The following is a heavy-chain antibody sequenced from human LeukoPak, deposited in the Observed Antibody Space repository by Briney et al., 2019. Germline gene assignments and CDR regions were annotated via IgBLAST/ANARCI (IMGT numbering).Heavy chain of an antibody. CDR2: INHSGST. CDR3: ARLHYYDSSGPDDY. Sequence: SETLSLTCAVYGGSFSGYYWSWIRQPPGKGLEWIGEINHSGSTNYNPSLKSRVTISVDTSKNQFSLKLSSVTAADTAVCYCARLHYYDSSGPDDYWGQGTLVTVSS. CDR1: GGSFSGYY. V-gene: IGHV4-34*01. D-gene: IGHD3-22*01. J-gene: IGHJ4*02.